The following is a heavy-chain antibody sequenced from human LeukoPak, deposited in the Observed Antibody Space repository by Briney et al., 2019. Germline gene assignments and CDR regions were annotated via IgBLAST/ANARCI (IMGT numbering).Heavy chain of an antibody. CDR2: ISYDGTKE. J-gene: IGHJ1*01. D-gene: IGHD2-21*02. Sequence: GRSLRLSCAASGFSLSSYAMHWVRQAPGKGVEWVAIISYDGTKEYYGDSVKGRFTISRDNSKSTLYLQMNSLRAEDTAVYYCARGGHIVVVTSGVLAEYFQHWGQGTLVTVSS. CDR3: ARGGHIVVVTSGVLAEYFQH. V-gene: IGHV3-30-3*01. CDR1: GFSLSSYA.